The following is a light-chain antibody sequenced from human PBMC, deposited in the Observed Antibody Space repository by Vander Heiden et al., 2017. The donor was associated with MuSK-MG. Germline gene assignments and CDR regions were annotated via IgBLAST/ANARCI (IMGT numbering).Light chain of an antibody. V-gene: IGKV1-9*01. CDR2: AAS. CDR3: QQLNSYPIT. J-gene: IGKJ5*01. Sequence: DIQLTQSPSFLSASVGDRVTITCRASQGISSYLAWYHQKPGKAPKLLIYAASTLQSGVPSRFSGSGSGTEFTLTISSLQPEDFATYYCQQLNSYPITFGQGTLMEIK. CDR1: QGISSY.